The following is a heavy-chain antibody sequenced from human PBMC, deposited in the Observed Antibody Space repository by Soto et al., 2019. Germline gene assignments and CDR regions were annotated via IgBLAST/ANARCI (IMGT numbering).Heavy chain of an antibody. J-gene: IGHJ4*02. Sequence: SETLSLTCTVSGYSISSGSYWSWIRQHPGKGLEWIGYIYYSGSTYYNPSLKSRVTISVDTSKNQFSLKLSSVTAADTAVYYCATANWNAYYFDYWGQGTLVTVSS. CDR1: GYSISSGSY. D-gene: IGHD1-20*01. V-gene: IGHV4-31*03. CDR3: ATANWNAYYFDY. CDR2: IYYSGST.